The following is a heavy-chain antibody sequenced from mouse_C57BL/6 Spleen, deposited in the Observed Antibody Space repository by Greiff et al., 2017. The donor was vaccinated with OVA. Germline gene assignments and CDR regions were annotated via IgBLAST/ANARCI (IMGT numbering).Heavy chain of an antibody. D-gene: IGHD1-1*01. CDR3: VCYGSRGGYYFDY. CDR1: GYTFTSYW. Sequence: QVQLQQSGAELVRPGTSVKLSCKASGYTFTSYWMHWVKQRPGQGLEWIGVIDPSDSYTNYNQKFKGKATLTVDPSSSTAYLQLSSLTSEDSAVYYGVCYGSRGGYYFDYGGKGTTLTVSS. CDR2: IDPSDSYT. V-gene: IGHV1-59*01. J-gene: IGHJ2*01.